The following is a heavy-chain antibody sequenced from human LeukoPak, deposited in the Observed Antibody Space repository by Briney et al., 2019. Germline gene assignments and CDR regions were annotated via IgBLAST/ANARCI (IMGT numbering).Heavy chain of an antibody. CDR3: ARAYCGGDCYYRAFDI. J-gene: IGHJ3*02. D-gene: IGHD2-21*01. CDR1: GGSFSGYY. Sequence: PPETLSLTCAVYGGSFSGYYWSWIRQPPGKGLEWIGEINHSGSTNYNPSLKSRVTISVDTSKNQFSLKLSSVTAADTAVYYCARAYCGGDCYYRAFDIWGQGTMVTVSS. CDR2: INHSGST. V-gene: IGHV4-34*01.